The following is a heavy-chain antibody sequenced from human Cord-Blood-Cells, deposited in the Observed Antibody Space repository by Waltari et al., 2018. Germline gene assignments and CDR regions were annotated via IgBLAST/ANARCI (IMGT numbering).Heavy chain of an antibody. Sequence: QVQLVQSGAEVKKPGASVKVSCKASGYTLTGYYMHWVPQAPGQGLEWMGWVNPNSGGTNYAQKFQGWGTMTRDTSISTAYMELSRLRSDDPAVYYCARRYSSHYFDYLGQGTLVTVSS. J-gene: IGHJ4*02. D-gene: IGHD6-13*01. CDR2: VNPNSGGT. CDR3: ARRYSSHYFDY. V-gene: IGHV1-2*04. CDR1: GYTLTGYY.